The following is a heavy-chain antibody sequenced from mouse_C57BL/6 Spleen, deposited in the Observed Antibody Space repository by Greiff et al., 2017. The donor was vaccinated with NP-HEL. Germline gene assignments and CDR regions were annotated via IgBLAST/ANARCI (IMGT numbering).Heavy chain of an antibody. Sequence: EVQVVESGGGLVKPGGSLKLSCAASGFTFSSYAMSWVRQTPEKRLEWVATISDGGSYTYYPDNVKGRFTISRDNAKNNLYLQMSHLKSEDTAMYYCARGYGSSYGAMYYWGQGTSVTVSS. CDR2: ISDGGSYT. CDR1: GFTFSSYA. V-gene: IGHV5-4*01. J-gene: IGHJ4*01. D-gene: IGHD1-1*01. CDR3: ARGYGSSYGAMYY.